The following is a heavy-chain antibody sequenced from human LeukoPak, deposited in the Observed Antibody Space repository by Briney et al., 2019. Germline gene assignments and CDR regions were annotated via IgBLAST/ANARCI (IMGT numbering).Heavy chain of an antibody. CDR1: GFTFRTYW. Sequence: GGSLRLSCAASGFTFRTYWMHCVRQSPGKGLVWVSRINSDGIGSSYADSVKGRFTISRDNAKNTLYLQMNSLTAEETTVYYSAREALPWDSSGFDVWGQGTMVTVSS. J-gene: IGHJ3*01. D-gene: IGHD3-22*01. V-gene: IGHV3-74*01. CDR2: INSDGIGS. CDR3: AREALPWDSSGFDV.